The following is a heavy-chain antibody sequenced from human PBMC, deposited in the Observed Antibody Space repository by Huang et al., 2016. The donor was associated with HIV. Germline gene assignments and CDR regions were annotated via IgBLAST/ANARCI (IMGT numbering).Heavy chain of an antibody. CDR1: GYTFTMYG. Sequence: QIQLMQSGPELKQPGASVKVSCKASGYTFTMYGITWVRQAPGQGPEWMGWISASSGDTEYAQKVQGRVTLTTDTSTNIAYMELRSLRSDDTAKYYCARDPKYHRIGYYRQRRGIDIWGQGTMVIVSS. D-gene: IGHD3-22*01. CDR3: ARDPKYHRIGYYRQRRGIDI. V-gene: IGHV1-18*01. J-gene: IGHJ3*02. CDR2: ISASSGDT.